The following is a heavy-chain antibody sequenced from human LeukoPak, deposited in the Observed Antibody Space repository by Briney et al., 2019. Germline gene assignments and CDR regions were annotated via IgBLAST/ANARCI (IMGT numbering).Heavy chain of an antibody. CDR3: ARGPSLYDFWSGYYLPRDWFDP. Sequence: ASVKVSCKASGYTFTSYDINWVRQATGQGLEWMGWMNPNSGNTGYAQKFQGRVTMTRNTSISTAYMELSSLTSEDTAVYYCARGPSLYDFWSGYYLPRDWFDPWGQGTLVTVSS. V-gene: IGHV1-8*01. J-gene: IGHJ5*02. CDR1: GYTFTSYD. CDR2: MNPNSGNT. D-gene: IGHD3-3*01.